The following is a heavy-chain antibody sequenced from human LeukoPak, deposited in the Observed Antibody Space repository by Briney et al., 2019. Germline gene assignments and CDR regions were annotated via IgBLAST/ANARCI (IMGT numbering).Heavy chain of an antibody. Sequence: GSLRLSCAAAGFTFSSYAMSWVRQATGKGLEWVSAISGSGGSTYYADSVKGRFTISRDNSKNTLYLQMNSLRAEDTAVYYCAKDGNWVYYYGMDVWGQGTTVTVSS. D-gene: IGHD4-23*01. J-gene: IGHJ6*02. V-gene: IGHV3-23*01. CDR1: GFTFSSYA. CDR2: ISGSGGST. CDR3: AKDGNWVYYYGMDV.